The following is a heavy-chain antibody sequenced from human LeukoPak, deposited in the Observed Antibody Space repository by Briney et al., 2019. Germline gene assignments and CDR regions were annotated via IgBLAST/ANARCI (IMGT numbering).Heavy chain of an antibody. D-gene: IGHD3-22*01. CDR1: GGSFSGYY. V-gene: IGHV4-34*01. J-gene: IGHJ4*02. CDR2: INHSGST. Sequence: SETLSLTCAVYGGSFSGYYWSWIRQPPGKGLEWIGEINHSGSTSYNPSLKSRVTISVDTSKDQFSLKLSSVTAADTAVYYCARYSDYYDSSGYYFDYWGQGTLVTVSS. CDR3: ARYSDYYDSSGYYFDY.